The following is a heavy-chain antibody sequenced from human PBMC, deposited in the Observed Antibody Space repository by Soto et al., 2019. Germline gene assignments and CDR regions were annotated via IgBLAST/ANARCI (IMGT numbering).Heavy chain of an antibody. CDR3: ASCPIYGGDSYFAY. CDR2: INPDTGTT. Sequence: QVQLVQSGAEVRKPGASVKPSCQASGYTFTHYYIHWVRQAPGQGLEWLGIINPDTGTTSYAQTFQGRVTLTTDTSASTVYLELSGLAAEDTAVYYCASCPIYGGDSYFAYWGQGTLVTVSS. J-gene: IGHJ4*02. CDR1: GYTFTHYY. V-gene: IGHV1-46*01. D-gene: IGHD2-21*01.